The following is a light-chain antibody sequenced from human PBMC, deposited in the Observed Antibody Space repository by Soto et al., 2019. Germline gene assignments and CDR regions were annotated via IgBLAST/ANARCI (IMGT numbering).Light chain of an antibody. CDR1: SSNIGAGFD. CDR3: QSYDSSLSGSV. CDR2: GDS. Sequence: QSVLTQPPSVSGAAGQRVTISCTGSSSNIGAGFDVSWYQQLPGTAPKLLIFGDSNRPSGVTDRFSGSKSGASASLAISGLPAEDEADYYCQSYDSSLSGSVFGGGTKLTVL. V-gene: IGLV1-40*01. J-gene: IGLJ3*02.